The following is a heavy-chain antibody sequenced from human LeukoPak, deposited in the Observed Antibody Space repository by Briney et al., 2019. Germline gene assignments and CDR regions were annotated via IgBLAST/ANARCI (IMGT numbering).Heavy chain of an antibody. CDR1: GFTFSSYW. J-gene: IGHJ4*02. D-gene: IGHD3-22*01. CDR2: IYSGGST. V-gene: IGHV3-53*01. Sequence: GGSLRLSCAASGFTFSSYWMHWVRQVPGKGLEWVSVIYSGGSTYYADSVKGRFTISRDNSKNTLYLQMNSLRAEDTAVYYCARDPSLVGYYYDSSAGYWGQGTLVTVSS. CDR3: ARDPSLVGYYYDSSAGY.